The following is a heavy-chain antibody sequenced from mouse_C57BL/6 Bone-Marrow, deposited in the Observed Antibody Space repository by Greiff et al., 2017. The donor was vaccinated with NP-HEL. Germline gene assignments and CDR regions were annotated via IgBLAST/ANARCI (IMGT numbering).Heavy chain of an antibody. CDR1: GFTFSDYG. V-gene: IGHV5-17*01. CDR3: AGRRFAY. CDR2: ISSGSSTI. Sequence: EVNLVESGGGLVKPGGSLKLSCAASGFTFSDYGMHWVRQAPEKGLEWVAYISSGSSTIYYADTVKGRFTISRDDAKNTLFLQMTSLRSEDTAMYYCAGRRFAYWGQGTLVTVSA. J-gene: IGHJ3*01.